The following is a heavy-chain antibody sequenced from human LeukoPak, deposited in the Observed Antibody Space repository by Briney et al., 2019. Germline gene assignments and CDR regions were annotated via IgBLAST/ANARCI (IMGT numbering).Heavy chain of an antibody. J-gene: IGHJ4*02. D-gene: IGHD3-22*01. CDR1: GDSVSSNSAA. CDR2: TYYRSKWYN. V-gene: IGHV6-1*01. Sequence: SQTLSLTCAISGDSVSSNSAAWNWIRQSPSRGLEWLGRTYYRSKWYNDYAISVKSRITINPDTSKNQFSLQLNSVTPEDTAMYYCAREGTGYYYDSSGYYTVTFDCWGQGTLVTVSS. CDR3: AREGTGYYYDSSGYYTVTFDC.